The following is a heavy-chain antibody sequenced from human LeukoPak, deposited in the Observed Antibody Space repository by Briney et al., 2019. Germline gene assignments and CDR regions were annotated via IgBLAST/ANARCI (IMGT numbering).Heavy chain of an antibody. D-gene: IGHD3-3*01. J-gene: IGHJ2*01. Sequence: PSETLSLTCSVSGDSISRFYWSWIRQPPGRGLEWIGHIYYDGSTNYSPSPKSRVSISIDMSKNQFSLNLTSVTPADTAVYYCAREWRNTIFGVVRYFNLWGRGTLVTVSS. CDR1: GDSISRFY. CDR3: AREWRNTIFGVVRYFNL. V-gene: IGHV4-59*01. CDR2: IYYDGST.